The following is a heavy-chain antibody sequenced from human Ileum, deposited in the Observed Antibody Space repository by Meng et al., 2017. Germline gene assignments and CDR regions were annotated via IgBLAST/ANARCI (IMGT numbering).Heavy chain of an antibody. CDR1: GGSISSSFN. V-gene: IGHV4-4*02. J-gene: IGHJ4*02. D-gene: IGHD2-15*01. CDR2: IYLAGSP. Sequence: QVELQDRGPGLVEPSGTLSLTSTASGGSISSSFNWSWVRQSPGKGLEWIGQIYLAGSPNYNPSLESRVTISVDKSKNQFSLRLTSVTAADTAIFYCVRHGGKYFDSWGQGTLVTVSS. CDR3: VRHGGKYFDS.